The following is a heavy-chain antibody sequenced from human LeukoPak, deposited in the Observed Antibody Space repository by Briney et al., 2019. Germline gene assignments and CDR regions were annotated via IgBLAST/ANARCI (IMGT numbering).Heavy chain of an antibody. J-gene: IGHJ5*02. CDR3: AKASDYTSRGDWFDP. Sequence: GGSLRLSCAASGFTFSSYGMHWVRQAPGKGLEWVAVISYDGSNKYYADSVKGRFTISRDNSKNTLYLQMNSLRAEDTAVYYCAKASDYTSRGDWFDPWGQGTLVTVSS. CDR1: GFTFSSYG. CDR2: ISYDGSNK. D-gene: IGHD4-11*01. V-gene: IGHV3-30*18.